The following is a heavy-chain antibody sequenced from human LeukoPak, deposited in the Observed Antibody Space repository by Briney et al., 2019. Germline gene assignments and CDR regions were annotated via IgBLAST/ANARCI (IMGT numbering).Heavy chain of an antibody. V-gene: IGHV3-21*01. Sequence: GGSLRLSCAASGFTVSSNYMSWVRQAPGKGLEWVSSISSSSSYIYYADSVKGRFTISRDNAKNSLYLQMNSLRAEDTAVYYCARVGESTGDYWGQGTLVTVSS. CDR1: GFTVSSNY. CDR3: ARVGESTGDY. CDR2: ISSSSSYI. D-gene: IGHD4-17*01. J-gene: IGHJ4*02.